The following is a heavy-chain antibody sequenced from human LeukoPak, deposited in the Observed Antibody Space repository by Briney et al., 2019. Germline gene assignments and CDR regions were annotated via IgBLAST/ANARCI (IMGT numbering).Heavy chain of an antibody. V-gene: IGHV3-23*01. CDR1: GFTFSSYA. D-gene: IGHD2-15*01. J-gene: IGHJ4*02. CDR3: AKMEVVAATGFDY. CDR2: ISGSGGST. Sequence: GGSLRLSCAASGFTFSSYAMSWVRQAPGKGLEWVSAISGSGGSTYYADSVKGWFTISRDNSKNTLYLQMNRLRAEDTAVYYCAKMEVVAATGFDYWGQGTLVTVSS.